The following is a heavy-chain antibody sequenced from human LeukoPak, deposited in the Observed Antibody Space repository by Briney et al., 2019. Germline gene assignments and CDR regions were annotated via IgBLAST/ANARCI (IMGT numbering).Heavy chain of an antibody. J-gene: IGHJ4*02. CDR1: GFTFDDYS. CDR3: AKDFRNYFDY. Sequence: GGSLRLSCAASGFTFDDYSMRWVRQAPGKGLEWVSLISWDGGSTYYADSVKGRFTISRDNSKNSLYLQMNSLRTEDTALYYCAKDFRNYFDYWGQGTLVTVSS. V-gene: IGHV3-43*01. CDR2: ISWDGGST.